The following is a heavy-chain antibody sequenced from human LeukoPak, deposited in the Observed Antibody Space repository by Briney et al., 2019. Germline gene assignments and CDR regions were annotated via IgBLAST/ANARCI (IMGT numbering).Heavy chain of an antibody. CDR1: GFTFSDYY. CDR3: ARDRGSSWVFDY. J-gene: IGHJ4*02. D-gene: IGHD6-13*01. V-gene: IGHV3-11*04. CDR2: ISSSGSTI. Sequence: GGSLRLSCAASGFTFSDYYISWIRQAPGKGLEWDSYISSSGSTIYYADSVKGRFTISRDNSKNTLYLQMNSLRAEDTAVYYCARDRGSSWVFDYWGQGTLVTVSS.